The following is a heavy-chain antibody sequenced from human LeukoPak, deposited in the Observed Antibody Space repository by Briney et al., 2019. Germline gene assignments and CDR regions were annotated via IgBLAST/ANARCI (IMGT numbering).Heavy chain of an antibody. CDR3: ARSRGDF. Sequence: GGSLRLSCAASGFTFSSYWMSWVRQAPGRGLEWLASVKGDGSATSYVDSVKGRFTISRDNAKNSLHLQMNSLRADDTALYYCARSRGDFWGQGTLVTVSS. CDR2: VKGDGSAT. V-gene: IGHV3-7*01. CDR1: GFTFSSYW. J-gene: IGHJ4*02.